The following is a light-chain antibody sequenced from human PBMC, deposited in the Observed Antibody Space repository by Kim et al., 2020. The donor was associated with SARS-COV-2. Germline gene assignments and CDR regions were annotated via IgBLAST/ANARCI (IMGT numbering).Light chain of an antibody. V-gene: IGLV3-1*01. Sequence: VSPEQTASITCSGEKLGDRYACWYQQKPGQSPVLVIYQDSKRPSGIPERFSGSNSGNTATLTISGTQAMDEADYYCQAWDSSTGVFGGGTQLTVL. CDR1: KLGDRY. J-gene: IGLJ2*01. CDR2: QDS. CDR3: QAWDSSTGV.